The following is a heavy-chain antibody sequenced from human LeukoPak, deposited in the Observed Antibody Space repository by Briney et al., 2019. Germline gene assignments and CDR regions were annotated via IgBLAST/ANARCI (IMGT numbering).Heavy chain of an antibody. J-gene: IGHJ4*02. V-gene: IGHV3-23*01. CDR3: VSQSYSGSDNYYFHY. Sequence: PEGSLRLSCVTSGFMFSAYAMSWVRQAPGKGLGWVSIISGSGERTYYTDSVKGRFTASRDNSKNTLYLQMKSLRAEDTAVYYCVSQSYSGSDNYYFHYWGQGTLVAVSS. CDR1: GFMFSAYA. D-gene: IGHD1-26*01. CDR2: ISGSGERT.